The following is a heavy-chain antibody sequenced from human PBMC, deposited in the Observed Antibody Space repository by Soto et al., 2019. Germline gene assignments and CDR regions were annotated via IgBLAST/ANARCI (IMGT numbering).Heavy chain of an antibody. Sequence: GESLKISCNGSGDIFSIYWSCWVRQMPGRGLESMGFINPGDSDARYSQSFQGQVTISADKSSSTAYLQFSSLKDSDSAIYFCARLLPDCTNGVCYRLPDYWGQATLVTVSS. J-gene: IGHJ4*02. D-gene: IGHD2-8*01. CDR2: INPGDSDA. CDR1: GDIFSIYW. CDR3: ARLLPDCTNGVCYRLPDY. V-gene: IGHV5-51*01.